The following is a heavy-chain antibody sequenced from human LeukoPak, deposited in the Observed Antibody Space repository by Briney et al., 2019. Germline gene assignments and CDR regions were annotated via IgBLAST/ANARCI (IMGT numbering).Heavy chain of an antibody. V-gene: IGHV1-69*04. J-gene: IGHJ4*02. Sequence: ASVEVSCKASGGTFSSYAISWVRQAPGQGLEWMGRIIPILGIANYAQKFQGRVTITADKSTSTAYMELSSLRSEDTAVYYCARELYSSSSGEGIFDYWGQGTLVTVSS. CDR3: ARELYSSSSGEGIFDY. D-gene: IGHD6-6*01. CDR1: GGTFSSYA. CDR2: IIPILGIA.